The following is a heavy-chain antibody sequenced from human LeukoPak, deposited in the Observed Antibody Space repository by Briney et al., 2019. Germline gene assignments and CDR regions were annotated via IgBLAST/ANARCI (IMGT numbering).Heavy chain of an antibody. CDR3: ARDLPAAAGTFDP. V-gene: IGHV3-30*03. Sequence: QPGRSLRLSCAASGFTFSSYGMHWVRQAPGKGLEWVAVISYDGSNKYYADSVKGRFTISRDNSKNTLYLQMNSLRAEDTAVYYCARDLPAAAGTFDPWGQGTLVTVSS. J-gene: IGHJ5*02. CDR2: ISYDGSNK. D-gene: IGHD6-13*01. CDR1: GFTFSSYG.